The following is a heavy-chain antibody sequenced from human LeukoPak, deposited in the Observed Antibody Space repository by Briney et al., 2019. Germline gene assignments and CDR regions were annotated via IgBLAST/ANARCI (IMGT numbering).Heavy chain of an antibody. V-gene: IGHV3-48*03. J-gene: IGHJ4*02. D-gene: IGHD3-22*01. CDR3: ARLWARYYYDSSGALDY. CDR1: GFTFSSYE. Sequence: GGSLRLSCAASGFTFSSYEMNWVRQAPGKGLEWVSYISSSGSTIYYADSVKGRFTISRDNAKNSLYLQMNSLRAEDTAVYYCARLWARYYYDSSGALDYWGQGTLVTVSS. CDR2: ISSSGSTI.